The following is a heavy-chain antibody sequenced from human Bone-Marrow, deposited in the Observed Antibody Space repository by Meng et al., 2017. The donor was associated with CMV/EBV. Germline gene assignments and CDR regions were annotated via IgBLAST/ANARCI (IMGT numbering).Heavy chain of an antibody. CDR1: GYTFTGYY. D-gene: IGHD4-17*01. J-gene: IGHJ6*02. CDR3: ARVGDYDYYYYGMDV. CDR2: INPNSGGT. Sequence: ASVKVSCKASGYTFTGYYMHWVRQAPGQGLEWMGWINPNSGGTNYAQKFQGRVTMTRDTSISTAYMELSRLRSDGTAVYYCARVGDYDYYYYGMDVWGQGTTVTVSS. V-gene: IGHV1-2*02.